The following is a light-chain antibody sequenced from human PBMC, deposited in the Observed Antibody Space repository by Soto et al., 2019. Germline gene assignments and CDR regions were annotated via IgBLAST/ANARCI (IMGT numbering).Light chain of an antibody. V-gene: IGKV3-20*01. CDR3: QQYSTSPRVT. CDR2: GAS. J-gene: IGKJ5*01. Sequence: EFVLTQSPGTLSLSPGERATLSCRASQSVGSNYLAWYQQKPGQAPRLLIYGASSRATGIADRFSGRGSGTDFTLTINRLEPEDFAVYYCQQYSTSPRVTFGQGTRLEIK. CDR1: QSVGSNY.